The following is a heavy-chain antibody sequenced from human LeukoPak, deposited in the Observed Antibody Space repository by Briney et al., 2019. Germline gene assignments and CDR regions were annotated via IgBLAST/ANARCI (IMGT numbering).Heavy chain of an antibody. D-gene: IGHD2/OR15-2a*01. CDR2: ISSSSSYI. J-gene: IGHJ6*03. CDR1: GFTFSSYS. CDR3: ARDLNTRRAPPRPRIYYMDV. V-gene: IGHV3-21*01. Sequence: GSLRLSCAASGFTFSSYSMNWVRQAPGKGLEWVSSISSSSSYIYYADSVKGRFTISRDNAKNSLYLQMNSLRAEDTAVYYCARDLNTRRAPPRPRIYYMDVWGKGTTVTVSS.